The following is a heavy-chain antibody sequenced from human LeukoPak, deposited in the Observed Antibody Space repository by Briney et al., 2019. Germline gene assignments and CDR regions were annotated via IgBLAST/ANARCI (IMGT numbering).Heavy chain of an antibody. D-gene: IGHD3-16*01. CDR1: GVSINTYY. V-gene: IGHV4-59*08. Sequence: SETLSLTCTVSGVSINTYYWSWIRQPPGKGVEWIGYLYDSGNTNYNPSLKSRVTISVDTSKNQFSLKLSSVTAAGTAMYYCAKHGGSWTFDYWGQGTLVTVSS. CDR2: LYDSGNT. J-gene: IGHJ4*02. CDR3: AKHGGSWTFDY.